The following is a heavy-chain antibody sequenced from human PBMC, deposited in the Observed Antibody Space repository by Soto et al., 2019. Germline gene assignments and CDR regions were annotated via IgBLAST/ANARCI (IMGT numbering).Heavy chain of an antibody. CDR3: ARGRYCLTGRCFPNWFDS. V-gene: IGHV4-30-4*01. CDR1: GDSISTVDYF. CDR2: IYKSATT. J-gene: IGHJ5*01. Sequence: QVQLLESGPGLVKPSQTLSLTCSVSGDSISTVDYFWAWVRQPPGQALEYIGYIYKSATTYYNPSFEGRVAISLDTSKSQCSLNVTSLTAADTAVYFCARGRYCLTGRCFPNWFDSWGQGTLVTVSS. D-gene: IGHD2-15*01.